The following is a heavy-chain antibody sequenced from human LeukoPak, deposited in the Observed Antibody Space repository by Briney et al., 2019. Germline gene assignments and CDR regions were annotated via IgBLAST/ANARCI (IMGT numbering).Heavy chain of an antibody. D-gene: IGHD6-6*01. CDR2: ISGSGGST. V-gene: IGHV3-23*01. J-gene: IGHJ4*02. CDR1: GFTFSSYA. Sequence: GGSLRLSCAASGFTFSSYAMSWVRQAPGKGLEWVSAISGSGGSTYYADSVKGRFTISRDNYKNTLYLQMNSLRAEDTAVYYCAKVEYSSSSYTFHYYFDYWGQGTLVTVSS. CDR3: AKVEYSSSSYTFHYYFDY.